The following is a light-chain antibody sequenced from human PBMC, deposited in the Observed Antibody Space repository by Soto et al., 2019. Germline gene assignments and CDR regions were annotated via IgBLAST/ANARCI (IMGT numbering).Light chain of an antibody. CDR3: SSYAGSNNLDV. CDR1: SSDVGGYNY. V-gene: IGLV2-8*01. J-gene: IGLJ1*01. Sequence: QSVLTQPPSASGSPGQSVTISCTGTSSDVGGYNYVSWYQQHPGKAPKLMIYEVSKQPSGVPDRFSGSKSGNTASLTVSGLQDEDEADYYCSSYAGSNNLDVFGTGTKVTVL. CDR2: EVS.